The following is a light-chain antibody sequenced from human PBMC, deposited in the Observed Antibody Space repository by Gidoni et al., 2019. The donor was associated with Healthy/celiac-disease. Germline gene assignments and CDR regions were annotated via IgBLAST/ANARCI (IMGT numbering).Light chain of an antibody. CDR1: SSDVGSYNL. CDR3: CSYAGSSTLV. J-gene: IGLJ2*01. CDR2: EGS. V-gene: IGLV2-23*01. Sequence: QSALTQPASGFGSPGQSITIPCTGTSSDVGSYNLVSWYQHHPGKAPKLMIYEGSKRPSGVSNRFSGSKSGNTASLTISGLQAEDEADYYCCSYAGSSTLVFGGGTKLTVL.